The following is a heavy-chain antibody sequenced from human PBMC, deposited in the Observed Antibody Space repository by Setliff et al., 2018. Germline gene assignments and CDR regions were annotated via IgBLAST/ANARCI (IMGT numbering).Heavy chain of an antibody. V-gene: IGHV3-33*01. D-gene: IGHD2-2*01. CDR3: VRGEMFSTSPRAD. Sequence: GGSLRLSCVASGFTFKNYGMHWVRQAPGKGLEWVAVIWYGGNNKDHADSVKGRFTISRDNSKNTLYLQMDSLRVEDTAVYYCVRGEMFSTSPRADWGQGTQVTVSS. CDR2: IWYGGNNK. J-gene: IGHJ4*02. CDR1: GFTFKNYG.